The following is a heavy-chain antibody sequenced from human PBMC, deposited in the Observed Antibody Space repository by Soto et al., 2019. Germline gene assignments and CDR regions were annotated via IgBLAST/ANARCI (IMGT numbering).Heavy chain of an antibody. CDR3: ARADRTRVTSYSLDV. Sequence: SETLSLTCAVYGGSFSGYYWPWIRQPPGKGLEWIGEINHSGTINFNPSLKSRLTISLDTSKKHFSLKLSSVTDADTAAYYCARADRTRVTSYSLDVWGQGTTVTVSS. J-gene: IGHJ6*02. CDR1: GGSFSGYY. V-gene: IGHV4-34*01. D-gene: IGHD2-21*02. CDR2: INHSGTI.